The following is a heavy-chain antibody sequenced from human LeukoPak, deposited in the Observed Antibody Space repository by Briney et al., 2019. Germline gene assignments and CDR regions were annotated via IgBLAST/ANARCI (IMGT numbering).Heavy chain of an antibody. D-gene: IGHD3-10*01. CDR3: ARLVPAYYYGSGSDY. CDR1: GGSFSGYY. J-gene: IGHJ4*02. CDR2: INHSGST. V-gene: IGHV4-34*01. Sequence: SETLSLTCAVYGGSFSGYYWSWIRQPPGKRLEWIGEINHSGSTNYNPSLKSRVTISVDTSKNKFSLKLSSVTAADTAVYYRARLVPAYYYGSGSDYWGQGTLVTVSS.